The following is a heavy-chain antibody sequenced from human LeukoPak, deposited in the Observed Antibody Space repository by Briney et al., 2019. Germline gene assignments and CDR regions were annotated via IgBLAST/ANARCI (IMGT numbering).Heavy chain of an antibody. CDR1: GGSINSGAYY. CDR3: ARGGNSNFDHYGLDV. D-gene: IGHD3-16*01. CDR2: IHYSGTT. J-gene: IGHJ6*02. Sequence: SETLSLTCTVSGGSINSGAYYWSWTRQHPERGLEWIGYIHYSGTTYYNSSLRSRVTISVDTSKNQFSLKLSSVTAADTALYYCARGGNSNFDHYGLDVWGQGTMVTVSS. V-gene: IGHV4-31*03.